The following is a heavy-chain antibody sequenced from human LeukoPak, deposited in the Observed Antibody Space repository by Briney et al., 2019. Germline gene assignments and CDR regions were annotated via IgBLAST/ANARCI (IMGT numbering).Heavy chain of an antibody. CDR1: GFTVSSNH. V-gene: IGHV3-21*01. J-gene: IGHJ6*02. Sequence: PGGSLRLSCAASGFTVSSNHMSWVRQAPGKGLEWVSSISSSNSYKYYADSVKGRFTISRDDAKNSLSLQMNSLRAGDTAVYYCSRQNYYGSGSYPYYKYGMDVWGQGTTVTVS. D-gene: IGHD3-10*01. CDR2: ISSSNSYK. CDR3: SRQNYYGSGSYPYYKYGMDV.